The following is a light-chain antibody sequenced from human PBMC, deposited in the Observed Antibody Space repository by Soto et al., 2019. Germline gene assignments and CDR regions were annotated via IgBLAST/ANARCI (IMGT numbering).Light chain of an antibody. Sequence: AIQMTQSPSSLSASVGDRVTITCRASQGVGDDLGWYQQRPGKAPKVLIYAASTLQSGVPSRFSGSGSGTFFTLTISSLQPDDSATYYCLQDHDYAHTFGQGTKVEIK. CDR3: LQDHDYAHT. J-gene: IGKJ1*01. V-gene: IGKV1-6*01. CDR1: QGVGDD. CDR2: AAS.